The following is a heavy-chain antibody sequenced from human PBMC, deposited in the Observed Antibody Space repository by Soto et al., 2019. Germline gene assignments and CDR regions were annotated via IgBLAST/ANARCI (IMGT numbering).Heavy chain of an antibody. CDR3: AKDQGSSWYELDY. D-gene: IGHD6-13*01. J-gene: IGHJ4*02. Sequence: GGSLRLSCAASGFTSSNAWMNWVRQAPGKGLEWVGRIKSKTDGGTTDYAAPVKGRFTISRDDSKNTLYLQMNSLRAEDTAVYYCAKDQGSSWYELDYWGQGTLVTVSS. CDR2: IKSKTDGGTT. CDR1: GFTSSNAW. V-gene: IGHV3-15*07.